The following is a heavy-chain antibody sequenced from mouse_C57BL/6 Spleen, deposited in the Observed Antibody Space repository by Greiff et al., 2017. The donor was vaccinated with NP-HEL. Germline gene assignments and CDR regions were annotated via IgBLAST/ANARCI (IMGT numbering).Heavy chain of an antibody. CDR2: INPSSGYT. CDR1: GYTFTSYT. D-gene: IGHD2-2*01. V-gene: IGHV1-4*01. Sequence: QVQLKQSGAELARPGASVKMSCKASGYTFTSYTMHWVKQRPGQGLEWIGYINPSSGYTKYNQKFKDKATLTADKSSSTAYMQLSSLTSEDSAVYYCARGYDDWYFDVWGTGTTVTVSS. J-gene: IGHJ1*03. CDR3: ARGYDDWYFDV.